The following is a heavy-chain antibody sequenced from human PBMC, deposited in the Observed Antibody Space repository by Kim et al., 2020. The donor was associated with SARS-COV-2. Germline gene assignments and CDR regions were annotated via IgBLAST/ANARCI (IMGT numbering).Heavy chain of an antibody. CDR2: IKSKTAGGTT. J-gene: IGHJ4*02. V-gene: IGHV3-15*01. Sequence: GGSLRLSCAASGFTFSNPWMSWVRQAPGKGLEWVGRIKSKTAGGTTDYAAPVKGRFTISRDDSKSTLYLQMNSLKTEDTAVYYCTTERGNYWGQGPLVT. CDR1: GFTFSNPW. CDR3: TTERGNY. D-gene: IGHD3-10*01.